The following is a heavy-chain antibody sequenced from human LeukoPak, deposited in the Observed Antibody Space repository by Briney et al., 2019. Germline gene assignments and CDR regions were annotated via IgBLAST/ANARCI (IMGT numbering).Heavy chain of an antibody. CDR1: GGSISGYY. CDR3: ARRTTVAPEYHFGS. CDR2: IYHSRHT. Sequence: AETLDLTCTVSGGSISGYYWTWIRQPPGKGLEWIGYIYHSRHTNYNPSLNTRVTISLDMSKNQFSLKLTSVTAADTAVYYCARRTTVAPEYHFGSWGKGILDSASS. D-gene: IGHD1-1*01. J-gene: IGHJ4*02. V-gene: IGHV4-59*08.